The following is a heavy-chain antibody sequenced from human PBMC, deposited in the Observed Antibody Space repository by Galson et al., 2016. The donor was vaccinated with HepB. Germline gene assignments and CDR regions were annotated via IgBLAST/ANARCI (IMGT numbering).Heavy chain of an antibody. Sequence: WVRQAPGKGLEWVAVISYDGSTKYYADSVKGRFTISRDNSKNTLSVQMNSLRAEDTAVYYCAVAYSNYWPLGYWGQGTLVTVSS. J-gene: IGHJ4*02. V-gene: IGHV3-30-3*01. CDR3: AVAYSNYWPLGY. D-gene: IGHD2-21*01. CDR2: ISYDGSTK.